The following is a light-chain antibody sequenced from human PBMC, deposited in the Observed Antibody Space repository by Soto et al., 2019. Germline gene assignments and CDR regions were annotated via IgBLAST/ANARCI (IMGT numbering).Light chain of an antibody. CDR2: GAS. Sequence: DIQLTQSPSFLSASVGDRVTITCRASQGIGSYLAWYQQKPGKAPNFLIYGASTLQSGVPSRFSGSGSGTEFTLIISGLQPDDSATYYCQQYTNTNNPWMFGQGTKVDIK. CDR1: QGIGSY. CDR3: QQYTNTNNPWM. V-gene: IGKV1-9*01. J-gene: IGKJ1*01.